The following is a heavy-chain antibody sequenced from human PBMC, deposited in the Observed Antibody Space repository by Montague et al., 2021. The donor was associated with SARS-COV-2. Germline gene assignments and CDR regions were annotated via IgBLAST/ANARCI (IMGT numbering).Heavy chain of an antibody. D-gene: IGHD2-15*01. CDR2: ISYGGSNK. V-gene: IGHV3-30-3*01. CDR1: GFTFSSYA. J-gene: IGHJ4*02. Sequence: SLRLSCAASGFTFSSYAMHWVRQAPGKGLEWVAVISYGGSNKYYADSVKGRFTISRDNSKNTLYLQMNSLRAEDTAVYYCARDLVVVAATPIDYWGQGTLVTVSS. CDR3: ARDLVVVAATPIDY.